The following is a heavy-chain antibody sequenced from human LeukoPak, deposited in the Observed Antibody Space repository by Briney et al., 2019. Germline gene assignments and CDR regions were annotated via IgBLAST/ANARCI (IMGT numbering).Heavy chain of an antibody. CDR2: ISYDGSNK. D-gene: IGHD3-16*02. CDR1: GFTFKTSG. CDR3: AKVSGFKITFGGVID. Sequence: GGSLRLSCAASGFTFKTSGMNWVRQAPGKGLEWVAVISYDGSNKYYAESVKGRFTISRDNSKNTLYLQTNSLRAEDTAVFYCAKVSGFKITFGGVIDWGQGTPVTVSS. V-gene: IGHV3-30*18. J-gene: IGHJ4*02.